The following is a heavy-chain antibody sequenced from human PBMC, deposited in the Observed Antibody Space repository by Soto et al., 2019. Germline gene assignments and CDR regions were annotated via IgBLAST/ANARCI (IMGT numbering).Heavy chain of an antibody. J-gene: IGHJ6*02. D-gene: IGHD3-10*01. Sequence: SETLSLTCTVSGGSISSYYWSWIRQPPGKGLEWIGYIYYSGSTNYNPSLKSRVTISVDTSKNQFSLKLSSVTAADTAVYYCARAGYYGSGSYYKYYYYYGMDVWGQGTTVTVSS. CDR1: GGSISSYY. V-gene: IGHV4-59*01. CDR3: ARAGYYGSGSYYKYYYYYGMDV. CDR2: IYYSGST.